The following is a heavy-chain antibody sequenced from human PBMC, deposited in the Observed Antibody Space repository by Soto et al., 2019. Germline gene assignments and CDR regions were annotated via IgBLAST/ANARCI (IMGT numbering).Heavy chain of an antibody. CDR2: ISYDGRNK. D-gene: IGHD3-22*01. CDR1: GFIFSTYA. J-gene: IGHJ3*02. CDR3: AREYDSSGYGYDAFDI. Sequence: QVQLVESGGGVVQPGRSLRLSCAASGFIFSTYAMHWVRQAPGKGLEWVTFISYDGRNKYYEDSVKDRFTISRDNSKNTLYLLMNSLRTEDTAVYYCAREYDSSGYGYDAFDIWGQGTMVTVSS. V-gene: IGHV3-30*04.